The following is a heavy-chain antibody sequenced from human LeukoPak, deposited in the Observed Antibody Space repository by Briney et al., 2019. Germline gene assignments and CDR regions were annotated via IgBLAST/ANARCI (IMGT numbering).Heavy chain of an antibody. CDR1: GFTFSIYA. CDR2: ISGSGGST. D-gene: IGHD6-19*01. Sequence: PGGSLRLSCAASGFTFSIYAMSWVRQAPGKGLGWVSAISGSGGSTYYADSVKGRFTISRDNSKNTLYLQMNSLRAEDTAVYYCAKRSQWLVSPPDYWGQGTLVTVSS. J-gene: IGHJ4*02. V-gene: IGHV3-23*01. CDR3: AKRSQWLVSPPDY.